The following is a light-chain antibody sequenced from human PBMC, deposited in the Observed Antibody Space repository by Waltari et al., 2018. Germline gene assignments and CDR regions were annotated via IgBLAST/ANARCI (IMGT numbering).Light chain of an antibody. CDR3: QHYNNWPPWT. CDR1: QCVSSY. CDR2: GAS. V-gene: IGKV3-15*01. Sequence: ELVMTQPPATLSVSPGDRATLSSRASQCVSSYLAWYQQKPGQAPRLLIYGASTRATGIPARFSGSGSGTEFTLTISSLQSEDFAVYYCQHYNNWPPWTFGQGTKVEIK. J-gene: IGKJ1*01.